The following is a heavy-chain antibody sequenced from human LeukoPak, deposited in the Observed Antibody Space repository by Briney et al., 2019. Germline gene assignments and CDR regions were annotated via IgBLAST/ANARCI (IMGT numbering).Heavy chain of an antibody. V-gene: IGHV3-23*01. CDR1: GFTFSNYS. D-gene: IGHD3-3*01. CDR2: VSNSGGIT. J-gene: IGHJ4*02. CDR3: VKGITSHDFFSRGE. Sequence: GGSLRLSCAASGFTFSNYSMTWVRQAPGKGLEWVSGVSNSGGITYYADSVKGRFTISRDNSKNTLYLQMDSPSAEDTAVYYCVKGITSHDFFSRGEWGQGTLVTVSS.